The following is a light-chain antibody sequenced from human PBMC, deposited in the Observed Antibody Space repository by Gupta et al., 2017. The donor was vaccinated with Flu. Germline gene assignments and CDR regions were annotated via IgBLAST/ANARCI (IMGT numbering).Light chain of an antibody. Sequence: QSALAQPASLSGSLGQSITISCPCTRNDIGDYNYVSWYQQHPGKVPKLLIYEVSKRPSGVSNRFSGSKSGNTASLTIFGLQTEDEADYYCTSYRTDSTWVFGGGTELTVL. CDR1: RNDIGDYNY. J-gene: IGLJ2*01. CDR3: TSYRTDSTWV. CDR2: EVS. V-gene: IGLV2-14*01.